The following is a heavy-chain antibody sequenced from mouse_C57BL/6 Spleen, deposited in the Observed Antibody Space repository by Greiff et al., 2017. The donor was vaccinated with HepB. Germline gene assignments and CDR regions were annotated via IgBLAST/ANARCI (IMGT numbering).Heavy chain of an antibody. D-gene: IGHD1-1*01. CDR3: ARLYGSSFLCAMDY. CDR1: GFTFSDYG. V-gene: IGHV5-17*01. Sequence: EVKLQESGGGLVKPGGSLKLSCAASGFTFSDYGMHWVRQAPEKGLEWVAYISSGSSTIYYADTVKGRFTISRDNAKNTLFLQMTSLRSEDTAMYYCARLYGSSFLCAMDYWGQGTSVTVSS. J-gene: IGHJ4*01. CDR2: ISSGSSTI.